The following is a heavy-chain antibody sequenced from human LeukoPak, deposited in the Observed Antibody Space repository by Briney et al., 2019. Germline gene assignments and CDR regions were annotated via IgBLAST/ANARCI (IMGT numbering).Heavy chain of an antibody. V-gene: IGHV1-2*04. CDR3: VIWGSYRAFDY. CDR2: INPNSGGT. J-gene: IGHJ4*02. CDR1: GGTFSSYA. Sequence: ASVKVSCKASGGTFSSYAIHWVRQAPGQGLEWMGWINPNSGGTNYAQHFQGWVTMTRDTSISTVYMELSRLRSDDTAVYYCVIWGSYRAFDYWGQGTLVTVSS. D-gene: IGHD3-16*02.